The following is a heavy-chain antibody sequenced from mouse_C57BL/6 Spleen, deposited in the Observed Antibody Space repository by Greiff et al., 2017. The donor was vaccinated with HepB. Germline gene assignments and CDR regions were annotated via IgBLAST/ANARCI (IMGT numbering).Heavy chain of an antibody. Sequence: EVQRVESGPGLVKPSQSLSLTCSVTGYSITSGYYWNWIRQFPGNKLEWMGYISYDGSNNYNPSLKNRISITRDTSKNQFFLKLNSVTTEDTATYYCARVYYGSRDGYFDVWGTGTTVTVSS. CDR1: GYSITSGYY. J-gene: IGHJ1*03. D-gene: IGHD1-1*01. V-gene: IGHV3-6*01. CDR3: ARVYYGSRDGYFDV. CDR2: ISYDGSN.